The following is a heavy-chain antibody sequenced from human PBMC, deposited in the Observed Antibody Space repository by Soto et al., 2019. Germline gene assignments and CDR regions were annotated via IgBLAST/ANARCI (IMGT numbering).Heavy chain of an antibody. V-gene: IGHV1-24*01. Sequence: ASEKVSCKVSGYTLTELSMHWVRQAPGKGLEWMGGFDPEDGETIYAQKFQGRVTMTEDTSTDTAYMELSSLRSEDTAVYYCATAPRITMIVVVTPSFDYWGQGTLVTVSS. CDR1: GYTLTELS. CDR2: FDPEDGET. CDR3: ATAPRITMIVVVTPSFDY. D-gene: IGHD3-22*01. J-gene: IGHJ4*02.